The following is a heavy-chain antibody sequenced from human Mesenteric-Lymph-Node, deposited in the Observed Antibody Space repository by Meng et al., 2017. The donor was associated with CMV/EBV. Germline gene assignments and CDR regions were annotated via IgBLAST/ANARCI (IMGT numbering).Heavy chain of an antibody. Sequence: GESLKISCAASGFTFNIYAINWVRQAPGKGLEWASAISGSASSTYYADSVKGRFTISRDNAKNSLYLQMNSLRAEDTAVYYCAREGLIPVAAPFDYWGQGTLVTVSS. CDR3: AREGLIPVAAPFDY. J-gene: IGHJ4*02. CDR1: GFTFNIYA. D-gene: IGHD2-2*01. CDR2: ISGSASST. V-gene: IGHV3-23*01.